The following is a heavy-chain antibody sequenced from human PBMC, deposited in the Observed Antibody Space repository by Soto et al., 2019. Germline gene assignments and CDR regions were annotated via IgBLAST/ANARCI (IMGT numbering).Heavy chain of an antibody. CDR3: ARDLDGSGSYYTDY. D-gene: IGHD3-10*01. CDR1: GYTFSIYG. J-gene: IGHJ4*02. V-gene: IGHV1-18*01. CDR2: ITPYKDNT. Sequence: GASVKVSCKGSGYTFSIYGINWVRQAPGQGLEWMGWITPYKDNTKYAQIFQGRVTMTTDASTSTAYMELRSLRSDDTAVYYCARDLDGSGSYYTDYWGQGXLVTVYS.